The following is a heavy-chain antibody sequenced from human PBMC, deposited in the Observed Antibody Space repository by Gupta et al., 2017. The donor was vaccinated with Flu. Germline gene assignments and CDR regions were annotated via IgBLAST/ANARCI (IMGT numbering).Heavy chain of an antibody. CDR2: ISGSGGST. CDR3: AKSHYGDYVFFDY. V-gene: IGHV3-23*01. CDR1: GFTFSSYA. Sequence: EVQLLESGGGLVQPGGSLRLSCAASGFTFSSYAMTWVRQAPGKGLEWVSGISGSGGSTYYADSVKGRFTISRDNSKNTLYVQMNSLRAEDTAVYYCAKSHYGDYVFFDYWGQGTLVTVSS. J-gene: IGHJ4*02. D-gene: IGHD4-17*01.